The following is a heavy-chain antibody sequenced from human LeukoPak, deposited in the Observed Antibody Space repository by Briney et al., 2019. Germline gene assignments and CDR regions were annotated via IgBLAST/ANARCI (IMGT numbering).Heavy chain of an antibody. Sequence: GGSLRLSCAASGFTFSSYSMNWVRQAPGKGLEWVSSISSSSSYIYYADPVKGRFTTSRDNAKNSLYLQMNSLRAEDTAVYYCAGDIVATTLDYWGQGTLVTVSS. V-gene: IGHV3-21*01. J-gene: IGHJ4*02. CDR3: AGDIVATTLDY. CDR2: ISSSSSYI. D-gene: IGHD5-12*01. CDR1: GFTFSSYS.